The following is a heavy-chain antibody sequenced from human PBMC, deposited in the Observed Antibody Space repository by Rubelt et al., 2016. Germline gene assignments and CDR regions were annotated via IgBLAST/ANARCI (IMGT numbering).Heavy chain of an antibody. D-gene: IGHD2-2*01. J-gene: IGHJ4*02. Sequence: GGSLRLSCAASGFTFSDYYMSWIRQAPGKGLEWVSYISSSGSTIYYEDSVKGRFTISRDKAKNSLYLQMNSLRAEDTAVYYCARERAGYDLIDYWGQGTLVTVSS. CDR1: GFTFSDYY. CDR2: ISSSGSTI. V-gene: IGHV3-11*01. CDR3: ARERAGYDLIDY.